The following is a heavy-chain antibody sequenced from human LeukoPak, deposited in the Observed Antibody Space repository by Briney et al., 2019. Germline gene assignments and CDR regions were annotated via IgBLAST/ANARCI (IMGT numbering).Heavy chain of an antibody. CDR2: INADNDNT. Sequence: ASVKVSCKASGYTFTSYGMHWVRQAPGQRLEWMGWINADNDNTKYSQRFQGRVTITTDTSASTAYMELSSLRSEDTAVYYCARDYCSSSSCYADYWGQGTLVTVSS. CDR3: ARDYCSSSSCYADY. V-gene: IGHV1-3*01. J-gene: IGHJ4*02. D-gene: IGHD2-2*01. CDR1: GYTFTSYG.